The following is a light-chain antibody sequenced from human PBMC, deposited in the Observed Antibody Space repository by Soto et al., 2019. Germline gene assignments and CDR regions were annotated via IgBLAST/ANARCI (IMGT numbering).Light chain of an antibody. CDR1: SSDVGAFNY. Sequence: QPALTQPASVSWSPGQSISISCIGTSSDVGAFNYVSWYQHHPGKAPQLIIYDVTSRPSGVSNRFSASKSGNTASLTISGLQAEDEADYYCSSYTTRNTEVFGTGTKVTVL. CDR3: SSYTTRNTEV. CDR2: DVT. V-gene: IGLV2-14*03. J-gene: IGLJ1*01.